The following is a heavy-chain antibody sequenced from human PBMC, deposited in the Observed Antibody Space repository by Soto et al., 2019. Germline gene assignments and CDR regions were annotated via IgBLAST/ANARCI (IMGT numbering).Heavy chain of an antibody. J-gene: IGHJ6*02. CDR1: GYTFTRYG. CDR3: AKNGQHPYYYYGMDV. Sequence: ASVKVSCKASGYTFTRYGISWVRQAPGQGLEWMGWISGYNGDTKYAQKFQGRVTMTVDTSTTTTYMELRSLTSDYKAVYYCAKNGQHPYYYYGMDVWGQGTTVTVSS. CDR2: ISGYNGDT. D-gene: IGHD2-8*01. V-gene: IGHV1-18*01.